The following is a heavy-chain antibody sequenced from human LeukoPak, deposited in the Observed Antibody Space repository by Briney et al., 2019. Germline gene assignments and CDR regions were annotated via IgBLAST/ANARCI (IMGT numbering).Heavy chain of an antibody. Sequence: PGGSLRLSCAASDFTFSNYAIHWVRQAPGKGLEWVAFLSYNGDNKNYADSVKGRFTISRDNSKNTLFLQMNSLRPEDTAVYYCARQWYCSGGSCYSGWYVDLWGRGTLVTVSS. CDR3: ARQWYCSGGSCYSGWYVDL. CDR1: DFTFSNYA. CDR2: LSYNGDNK. D-gene: IGHD2-15*01. V-gene: IGHV3-30-3*01. J-gene: IGHJ2*01.